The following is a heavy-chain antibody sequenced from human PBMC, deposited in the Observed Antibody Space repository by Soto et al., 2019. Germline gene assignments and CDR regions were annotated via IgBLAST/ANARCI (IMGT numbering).Heavy chain of an antibody. Sequence: GTLRVTCVASGFIFSDYAMHWARQAPGKGLEWVALISPAGTNQYYADSAKGRFTISRDNSKNTLYPQMNSLRPEDTGLYYCARENSRISPRLFQHWGHGTLVTVPS. D-gene: IGHD6-6*01. J-gene: IGHJ1*01. V-gene: IGHV3-30-3*01. CDR2: ISPAGTNQ. CDR1: GFIFSDYA. CDR3: ARENSRISPRLFQH.